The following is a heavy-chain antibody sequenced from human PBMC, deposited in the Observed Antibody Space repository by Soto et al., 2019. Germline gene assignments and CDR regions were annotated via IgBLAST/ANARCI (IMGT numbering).Heavy chain of an antibody. J-gene: IGHJ4*02. D-gene: IGHD3-10*01. CDR1: GFTFSSNT. Sequence: GGSLRLSCAASGFTFSSNTLHWVRQAPGKGLEWVAVISYDAGNNYYGDSVKGRFTISRDNSKNTLYLQMNSLRAEDTAVYYCARDPKRIYGHLDYWGQGTLVTVSS. CDR3: ARDPKRIYGHLDY. CDR2: ISYDAGNN. V-gene: IGHV3-30-3*01.